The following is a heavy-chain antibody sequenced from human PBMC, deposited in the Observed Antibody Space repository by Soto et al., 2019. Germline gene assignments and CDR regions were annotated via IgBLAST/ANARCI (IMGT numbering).Heavy chain of an antibody. CDR3: ARVRRGYHDAVDI. Sequence: GASVKVSCKASGGTFSSYAISWVRQAPGQGLEWMGGMIPIFGTANYAQKFQGRVTITADESTSTAYMELSSLRSEDTAVYYCARVRRGYHDAVDIWGQGTMVTVS. D-gene: IGHD3-10*01. CDR2: MIPIFGTA. V-gene: IGHV1-69*13. CDR1: GGTFSSYA. J-gene: IGHJ3*02.